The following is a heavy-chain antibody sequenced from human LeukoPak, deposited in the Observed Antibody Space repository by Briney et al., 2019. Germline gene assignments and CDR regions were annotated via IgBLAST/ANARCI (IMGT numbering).Heavy chain of an antibody. CDR2: VSSTGSTTGST. CDR1: GGSISSTSIYY. D-gene: IGHD2-2*01. CDR3: ARLSAMAHDAFDI. J-gene: IGHJ3*02. Sequence: PSETLSLTCTVSGGSISSTSIYYWGWIRQPPGKGLEWIGSVSSTGSTTGSTYYNPSLKSRVTISADTSKNQFSLKLNSVTAADTAVYYCARLSAMAHDAFDIWGQGTMVTVSS. V-gene: IGHV4-39*01.